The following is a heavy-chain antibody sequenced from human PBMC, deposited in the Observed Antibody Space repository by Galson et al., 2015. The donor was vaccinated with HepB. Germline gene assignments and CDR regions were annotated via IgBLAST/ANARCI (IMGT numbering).Heavy chain of an antibody. V-gene: IGHV3-30*04. D-gene: IGHD5-12*01. CDR2: ITYDGTNK. Sequence: SLRLSCAASGFTFNSYAMHWVRQAPGKGLQWVAVITYDGTNKFYARSVKGRFTISRDNSGNTLFLHMNSLGPEDTALYYCVKGGGYSAIRGRGGFDSWGRGTQVIVSS. J-gene: IGHJ4*02. CDR3: VKGGGYSAIRGRGGFDS. CDR1: GFTFNSYA.